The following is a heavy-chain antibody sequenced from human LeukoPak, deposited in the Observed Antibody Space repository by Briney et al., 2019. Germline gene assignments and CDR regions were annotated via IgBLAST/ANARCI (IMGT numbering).Heavy chain of an antibody. Sequence: GGSLRLSCAVSGFTFSSYWMHWVRQAPGKGLVWVSRIDRDGSRINYADSVKGRFTISRDNGKNTLFLQMNSLRAEDAAVYYCVRGNDYGGPHYRGQGTLVTVSS. CDR1: GFTFSSYW. CDR3: VRGNDYGGPHY. D-gene: IGHD4-23*01. J-gene: IGHJ4*02. V-gene: IGHV3-74*01. CDR2: IDRDGSRI.